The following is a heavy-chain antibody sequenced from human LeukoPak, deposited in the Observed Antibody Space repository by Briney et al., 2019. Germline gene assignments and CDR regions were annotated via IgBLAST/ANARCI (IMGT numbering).Heavy chain of an antibody. CDR1: GFTFSSYA. J-gene: IGHJ6*03. CDR2: ISGSGGST. CDR3: ARGVNTAMVHYYYYYMDV. V-gene: IGHV3-23*01. D-gene: IGHD5-18*01. Sequence: GRSLRLSCAASGFTFSSYAMSWVRQAPGKGLEWVSAISGSGGSTYYADSVKGRFTISRDNSKNSLYLQMNSLRAEDTAVYYCARGVNTAMVHYYYYYMDVWGKGTTVTVSS.